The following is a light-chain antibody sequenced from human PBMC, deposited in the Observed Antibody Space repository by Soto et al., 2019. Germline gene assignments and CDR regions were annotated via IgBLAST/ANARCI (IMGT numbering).Light chain of an antibody. Sequence: QSALTQPASVSGSPGQSITISCTGTRSDVGGYNYVSWHQQHPGKAPKVMIYDVSNRASGVSNRFSGSKSGNTAALTISGLQAEDEAEYYCSSYTSSNTLVFGGGTKLTVL. J-gene: IGLJ2*01. CDR2: DVS. V-gene: IGLV2-14*03. CDR3: SSYTSSNTLV. CDR1: RSDVGGYNY.